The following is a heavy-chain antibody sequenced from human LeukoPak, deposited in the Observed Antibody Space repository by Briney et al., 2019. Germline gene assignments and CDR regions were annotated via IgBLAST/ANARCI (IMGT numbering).Heavy chain of an antibody. CDR3: ARDLSAAFDF. Sequence: GGSLRLSCAASGNYWMHWVRQAPGKGLVRVSHINSDGSWTSYADSVKGRFSISRDDSKNTLFLDMSNLRVEDTALYYCARDLSAAFDFWGQGVLVTVSS. CDR1: GNYW. J-gene: IGHJ4*02. V-gene: IGHV3-74*01. CDR2: INSDGSWT. D-gene: IGHD6-19*01.